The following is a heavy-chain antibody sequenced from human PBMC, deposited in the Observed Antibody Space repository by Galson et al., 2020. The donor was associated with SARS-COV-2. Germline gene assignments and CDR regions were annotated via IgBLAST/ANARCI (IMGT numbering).Heavy chain of an antibody. V-gene: IGHV1-2*02. CDR2: INPNSGGT. J-gene: IGHJ6*02. CDR3: ARDGGEQQLVYDYYYGMDV. D-gene: IGHD6-13*01. CDR1: GYTFTGYY. Sequence: SCKASGYTFTGYYMHWVRQAPGQGLEWMGWINPNSGGTNYAQKFQGRVTMTRDTSISTAYMELSRLRSDDTAVYYCARDGGEQQLVYDYYYGMDVWGQGTTVTVSS.